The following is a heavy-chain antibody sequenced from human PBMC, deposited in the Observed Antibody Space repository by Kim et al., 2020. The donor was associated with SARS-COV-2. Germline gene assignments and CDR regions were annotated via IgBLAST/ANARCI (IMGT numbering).Heavy chain of an antibody. V-gene: IGHV1-24*01. J-gene: IGHJ4*02. CDR3: ATGQKLVRWGGYDFDY. Sequence: ASVKVSCKVSGYTLTELSMHWVRQAPGKGLEWMGGFDPEDGETIYAQKFQGRVTMTEDTSTDTAYMELSSLSSEDTAVYYCATGQKLVRWGGYDFDYWGQGTLVTVSS. D-gene: IGHD6-13*01. CDR1: GYTLTELS. CDR2: FDPEDGET.